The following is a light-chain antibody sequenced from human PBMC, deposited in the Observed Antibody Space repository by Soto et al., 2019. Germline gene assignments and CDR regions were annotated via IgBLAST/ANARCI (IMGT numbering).Light chain of an antibody. CDR3: MQSTHLPPT. V-gene: IGKV2-29*03. CDR1: QMLVHISGETF. Sequence: VVMTQSPLSLSVAPGQPSSISSKSSQMLVHISGETFLVWYLQKPGQAPQLLIYEVSTRVSGVPDRFSGSGSGTDFTLEISRVETDDVGIYYCMQSTHLPPTFGQGTRLEIK. J-gene: IGKJ5*01. CDR2: EVS.